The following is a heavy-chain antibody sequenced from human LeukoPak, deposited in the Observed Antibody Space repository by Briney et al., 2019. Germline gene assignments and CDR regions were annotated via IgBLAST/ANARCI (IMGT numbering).Heavy chain of an antibody. D-gene: IGHD5-18*01. CDR2: IYTSGST. V-gene: IGHV4-59*10. J-gene: IGHJ4*02. Sequence: SETLSLACAVYGGSFSGYYWSWIRQPAGKGLEWIGRIYTSGSTNYNPSLKSRVTMSVDTSKNQFSLKLGSVTAADTAVYYCARVGQLWLREYYFDYWGQGTLVTVSS. CDR3: ARVGQLWLREYYFDY. CDR1: GGSFSGYY.